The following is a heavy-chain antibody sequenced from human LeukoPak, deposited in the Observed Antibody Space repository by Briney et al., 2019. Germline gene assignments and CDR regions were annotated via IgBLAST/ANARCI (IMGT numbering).Heavy chain of an antibody. CDR2: IYTSGST. J-gene: IGHJ5*02. CDR1: GGSISYFY. Sequence: SETLSLTCTVSGGSISYFYWSWIRQPAGKGLEWIGRIYTSGSTNYNPSLKSRVTMSVDTSKKQFSLKLSSVTAADTAVYYCARDRLAMVRGVIPKEAWGWFDPWGQGTLVTVSS. CDR3: ARDRLAMVRGVIPKEAWGWFDP. V-gene: IGHV4-4*07. D-gene: IGHD3-10*01.